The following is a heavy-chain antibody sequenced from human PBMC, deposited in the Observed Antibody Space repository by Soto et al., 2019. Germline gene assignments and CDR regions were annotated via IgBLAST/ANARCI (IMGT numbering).Heavy chain of an antibody. V-gene: IGHV1-18*01. D-gene: IGHD5-12*01. CDR2: ISTSTGNT. CDR3: ARSPRVIVAAKGTLDY. CDR1: GYTFTTLG. J-gene: IGHJ4*02. Sequence: QVQLVQSGGEVKKPGASVKVSCKASGYTFTTLGITWVRQAPGQGLEWMGWISTSTGNTNYAQKLQDRVTLTTDTSMRTAYLELRSLTSDDTAVYYCARSPRVIVAAKGTLDYWGQGTLVTVSS.